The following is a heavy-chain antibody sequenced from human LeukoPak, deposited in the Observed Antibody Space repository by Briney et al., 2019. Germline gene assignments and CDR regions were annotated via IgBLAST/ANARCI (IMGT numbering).Heavy chain of an antibody. CDR2: INPNSGGT. D-gene: IGHD1-26*01. V-gene: IGHV1-2*02. CDR1: GYTFTGYY. J-gene: IGHJ4*02. Sequence: ASVKVSCKASGYTFTGYYMHRVRQAPGQGLEWMGWINPNSGGTNYAQKFQGRVTMTRDTSISTAYMELSRLRSDDTAVYYCARGLWELPYYFDYWGQGTLVTVSS. CDR3: ARGLWELPYYFDY.